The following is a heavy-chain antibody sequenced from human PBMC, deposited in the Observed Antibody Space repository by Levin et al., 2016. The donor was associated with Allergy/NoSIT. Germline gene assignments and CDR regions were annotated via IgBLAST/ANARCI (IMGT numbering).Heavy chain of an antibody. CDR3: ARDEGAVAAHPDYYYGMDV. CDR2: ISAYNGNT. D-gene: IGHD6-19*01. J-gene: IGHJ6*02. CDR1: GYTFTSYG. V-gene: IGHV1-18*01. Sequence: ASVKVSCKASGYTFTSYGISWVRQAPGQGLEWMGWISAYNGNTNYAQKLQGRVTMTTDTSTSTAYMELRSLRSDDTAVYYCARDEGAVAAHPDYYYGMDVWGQGTTVTVSS.